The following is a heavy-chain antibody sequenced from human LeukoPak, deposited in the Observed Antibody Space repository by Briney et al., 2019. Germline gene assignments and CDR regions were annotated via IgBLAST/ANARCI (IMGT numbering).Heavy chain of an antibody. Sequence: GGSLRLSCEASGFTFSIYALSWVRQAPGKGLEWVSAISGSGGSTYYADSAKGPFTISRDNSKHTLYLQMNSLRAEDTAVYYCAKDQAAVAGSTTFDYWGQGTLVTVSS. CDR1: GFTFSIYA. CDR3: AKDQAAVAGSTTFDY. D-gene: IGHD6-19*01. V-gene: IGHV3-23*01. CDR2: ISGSGGST. J-gene: IGHJ4*02.